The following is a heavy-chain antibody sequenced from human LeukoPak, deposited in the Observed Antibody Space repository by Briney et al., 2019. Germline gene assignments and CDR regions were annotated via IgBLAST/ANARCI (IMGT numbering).Heavy chain of an antibody. J-gene: IGHJ3*02. CDR2: IWYDGSNK. Sequence: PGRSLRLSCAASGFTFSSYGMHWVRQAPGKGLEWVAVIWYDGSNKYYAGSVKGRFTISRDNSKNTLYLQMNSLRAEDTAVYYCARNTYYYESSGYSRVDAFDIWGQGTMVTVSS. D-gene: IGHD3-22*01. CDR3: ARNTYYYESSGYSRVDAFDI. V-gene: IGHV3-33*01. CDR1: GFTFSSYG.